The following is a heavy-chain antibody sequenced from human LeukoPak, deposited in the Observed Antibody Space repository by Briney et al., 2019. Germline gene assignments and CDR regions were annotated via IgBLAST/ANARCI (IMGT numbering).Heavy chain of an antibody. J-gene: IGHJ4*02. CDR2: INHSGST. D-gene: IGHD3-10*01. CDR1: GGSFSGYY. V-gene: IGHV4-34*01. Sequence: SETLSLTCAVYGGSFSGYYWSWIRQPPGKGLEWIGEINHSGSTNYNPSLKSRVTISVDTSKNQFSLKLSSVTAADTAVYYCASITTGGSGSYSYWGQGTLVTVSS. CDR3: ASITTGGSGSYSY.